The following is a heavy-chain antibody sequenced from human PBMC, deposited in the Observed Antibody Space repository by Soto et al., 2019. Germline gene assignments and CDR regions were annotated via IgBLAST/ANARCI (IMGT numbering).Heavy chain of an antibody. CDR3: ARGREDVVVPAAMFYYYYMDV. J-gene: IGHJ6*03. CDR2: INHSGST. D-gene: IGHD2-2*01. CDR1: GGSFSGYY. Sequence: SLTCAVYGGSFSGYYWSWIRQPPGKGLEWIGEINHSGSTNYNPSLKSRVTISVGTSKNQFSLKLSSVTAADTAVYYCARGREDVVVPAAMFYYYYMDVWGKGTTVTVSS. V-gene: IGHV4-34*01.